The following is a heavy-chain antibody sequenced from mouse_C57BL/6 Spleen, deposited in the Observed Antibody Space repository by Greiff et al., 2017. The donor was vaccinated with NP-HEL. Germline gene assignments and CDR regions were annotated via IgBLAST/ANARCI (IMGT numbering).Heavy chain of an antibody. D-gene: IGHD1-1*01. Sequence: QVQLQQPGAELVKPGASVKLSCKASGYTFTSYWMHWVKQRPGQGLEWIGMIHPNSGSTNYNEKFKSKATLTVDNSSSTADMQLSSLTSEDSAVYYCALRAPWYFDVWGTGTTVTVSS. CDR2: IHPNSGST. J-gene: IGHJ1*03. CDR3: ALRAPWYFDV. V-gene: IGHV1-64*01. CDR1: GYTFTSYW.